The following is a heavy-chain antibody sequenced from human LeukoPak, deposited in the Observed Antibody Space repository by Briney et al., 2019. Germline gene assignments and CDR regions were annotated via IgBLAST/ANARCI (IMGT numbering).Heavy chain of an antibody. CDR3: ARRNAMDV. CDR1: GFTFSNYW. CDR2: INRDGSER. V-gene: IGHV3-7*03. J-gene: IGHJ6*02. Sequence: PGGSLRLSCAASGFTFSNYWMTWVRQAPWKGLEWVANINRDGSERYYVDSVKGRFTISRDDAKSSLYLQMNSLRAEDTAVYYCARRNAMDVWGQGTTVIVFS.